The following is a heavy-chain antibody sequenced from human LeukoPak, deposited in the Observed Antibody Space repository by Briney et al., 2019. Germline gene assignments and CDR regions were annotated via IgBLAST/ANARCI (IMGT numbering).Heavy chain of an antibody. CDR2: ISSSGSTI. Sequence: PGGSLRLSCAASGFTFSDYYMSWIRQAPGKGLEWVSYISSSGSTIYYADSVKGRFTISRDNAKNSLYLQMNSLRAEDTAVYYCARDLGEVVLFYYYYYMDVWGKGTTVTVSS. D-gene: IGHD2-2*01. V-gene: IGHV3-11*04. CDR3: ARDLGEVVLFYYYYYMDV. J-gene: IGHJ6*03. CDR1: GFTFSDYY.